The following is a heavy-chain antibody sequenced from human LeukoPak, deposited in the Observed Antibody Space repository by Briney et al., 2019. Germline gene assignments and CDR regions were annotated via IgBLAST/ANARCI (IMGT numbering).Heavy chain of an antibody. CDR3: ARARRRDGYNARYFDY. Sequence: GASVKVSCKAPGYTFTGYYMHWVRQAPGQGLEWMGWINPNSGGTNYAQKFQGRVTMTRDTSISTAYMELSRLRSDDTAVYYCARARRRDGYNARYFDYWGQGTLVTVSS. V-gene: IGHV1-2*02. J-gene: IGHJ4*02. CDR2: INPNSGGT. D-gene: IGHD5-24*01. CDR1: GYTFTGYY.